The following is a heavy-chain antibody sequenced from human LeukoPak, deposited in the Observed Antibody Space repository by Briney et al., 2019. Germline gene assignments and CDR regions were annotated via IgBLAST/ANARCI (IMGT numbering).Heavy chain of an antibody. Sequence: PSETLSLTCAVYGGSFSGYYWSWIRQPPGKGLEWLGEINHSGSTNYNPSLRSRVTISVDTSKNQFSLKLSSVTAADTAVYYCARGHYVATVLGYYYYMDVWGKGTTVTVSS. J-gene: IGHJ6*03. CDR3: ARGHYVATVLGYYYYMDV. D-gene: IGHD5-12*01. CDR1: GGSFSGYY. CDR2: INHSGST. V-gene: IGHV4-34*01.